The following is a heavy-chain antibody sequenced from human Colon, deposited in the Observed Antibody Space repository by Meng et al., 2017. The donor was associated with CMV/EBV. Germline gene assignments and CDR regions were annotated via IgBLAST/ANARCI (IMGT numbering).Heavy chain of an antibody. CDR1: GFTVSSNY. D-gene: IGHD3-3*01. Sequence: GGSLRLSCAASGFTVSSNYMSWVRQAPGKGLEWGSVIYSGGSTYYADSVKGRFTISRDNSKNTLYLQMNSLRAEDTAVYYCAGRIDFWSGYYSPGGLSNGMDVWGQGTTVTVSS. J-gene: IGHJ6*02. V-gene: IGHV3-53*01. CDR2: IYSGGST. CDR3: AGRIDFWSGYYSPGGLSNGMDV.